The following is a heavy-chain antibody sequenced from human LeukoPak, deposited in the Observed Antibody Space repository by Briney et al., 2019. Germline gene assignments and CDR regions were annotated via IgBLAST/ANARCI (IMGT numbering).Heavy chain of an antibody. D-gene: IGHD3-9*01. Sequence: ASVKVSCKASGYSFSNYDMHWVRQAPGQGLEWMGIINPSGGSTSYAQKFQGRITMTRDMSTSTVYMELSSLRSDNTAVYYCARDRSVLTGYCDYWGQGTLVTDSS. V-gene: IGHV1-46*01. J-gene: IGHJ4*02. CDR3: ARDRSVLTGYCDY. CDR1: GYSFSNYD. CDR2: INPSGGST.